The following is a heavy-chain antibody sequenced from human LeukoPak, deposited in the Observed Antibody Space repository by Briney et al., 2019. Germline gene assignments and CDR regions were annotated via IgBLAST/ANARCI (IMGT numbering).Heavy chain of an antibody. V-gene: IGHV1-46*01. D-gene: IGHD6-19*01. CDR2: MNPSGGRT. CDR3: ARASGWYERGPDYYYYYMDV. CDR1: GYTFTTYY. J-gene: IGHJ6*03. Sequence: ASVKVSCKASGYTFTTYYMNWVRQAPGQGLEWMGIMNPSGGRTSSSQNFQGRVTMTRDTSTSTVYMELSSLRSEDTAVYYCARASGWYERGPDYYYYYMDVWGKGTTVTVSS.